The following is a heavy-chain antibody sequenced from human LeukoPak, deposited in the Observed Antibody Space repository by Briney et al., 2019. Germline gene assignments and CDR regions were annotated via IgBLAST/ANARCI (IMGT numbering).Heavy chain of an antibody. Sequence: SETLSLTCTVSGGSISSYYWSWIRQPPGKGLEWIGYIYYSGNINYNPSLKSRVTISVDTSKNQFSLKLSSVTAADTAVYYCVRENYSSGWYGIIDYWGQGTLVTVSS. CDR2: IYYSGNI. D-gene: IGHD6-19*01. CDR3: VRENYSSGWYGIIDY. J-gene: IGHJ4*02. CDR1: GGSISSYY. V-gene: IGHV4-59*01.